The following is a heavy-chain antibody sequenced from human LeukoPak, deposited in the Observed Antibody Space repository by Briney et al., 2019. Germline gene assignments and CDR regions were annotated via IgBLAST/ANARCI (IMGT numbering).Heavy chain of an antibody. CDR3: ANFGGDRPYVDTAMEGAWD. D-gene: IGHD5-18*01. V-gene: IGHV3-74*01. Sequence: GGSLRLSCAASGFTFSSYWMHWVRQAPGKGLVGVSRINSDGSSTSYADSVKGRFTISRDNAKNTLYLQMNSLRAEDTAVYYCANFGGDRPYVDTAMEGAWDWGQGTLVTVSS. CDR2: INSDGSST. CDR1: GFTFSSYW. J-gene: IGHJ4*02.